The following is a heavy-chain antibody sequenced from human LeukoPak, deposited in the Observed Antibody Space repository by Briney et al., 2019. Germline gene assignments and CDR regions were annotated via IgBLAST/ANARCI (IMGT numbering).Heavy chain of an antibody. CDR3: ARLAAAGTPRNWFDP. Sequence: SVKVSCKASGGTFSSYAISWVRQAPGQGLEWMGGIIPIFGTANYAQKFQGRVTITADKSTSTAYMELSSLRSEDSAVYYCARLAAAGTPRNWFDPWGQGTLVTVSS. D-gene: IGHD6-13*01. CDR1: GGTFSSYA. J-gene: IGHJ5*02. CDR2: IIPIFGTA. V-gene: IGHV1-69*06.